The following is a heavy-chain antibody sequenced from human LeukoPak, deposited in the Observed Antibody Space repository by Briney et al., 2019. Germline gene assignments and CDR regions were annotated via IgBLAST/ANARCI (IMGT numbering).Heavy chain of an antibody. CDR2: ISWNSGSI. D-gene: IGHD3-3*01. J-gene: IGHJ4*02. V-gene: IGHV3-9*03. CDR3: AKAADYDFWSGYDY. Sequence: GGSLRLSCAASGFTFDDYAMHWVRQAPGKGLEWVSGISWNSGSIGYADSVKGRFTISRDNAKNSLYLQMNGLRAEDMALYCCAKAADYDFWSGYDYWGQGTLVTVSS. CDR1: GFTFDDYA.